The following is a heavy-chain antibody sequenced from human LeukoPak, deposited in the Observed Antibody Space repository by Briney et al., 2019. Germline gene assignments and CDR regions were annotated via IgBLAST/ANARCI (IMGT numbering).Heavy chain of an antibody. D-gene: IGHD3-22*01. CDR2: INPNSGGT. CDR3: ARAPQHGSGYYPDWYFDL. CDR1: GYTSTGYY. J-gene: IGHJ2*01. Sequence: ASVKVSCKASGYTSTGYYMHWVRQAPGQGLEWMGWINPNSGGTNYAQKFQGRVTMTRDTSISTAYMELSRLRSDDTAVYYCARAPQHGSGYYPDWYFDLWGRGTLVTVSS. V-gene: IGHV1-2*02.